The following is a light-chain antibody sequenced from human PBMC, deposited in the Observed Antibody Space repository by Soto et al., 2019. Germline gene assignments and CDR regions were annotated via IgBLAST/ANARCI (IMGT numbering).Light chain of an antibody. CDR1: QNVSSN. J-gene: IGKJ2*01. V-gene: IGKV3-15*01. CDR3: QQYNDWPRHT. CDR2: GAS. Sequence: EIVMTQSPATLSVSPGERATLSCRASQNVSSNLAWYQQKHGQAPRLVLYGASTRAPGIPARFSGSGSGTEFTLTISSLQSEDFAVYYCQQYNDWPRHTFGQGTKLENK.